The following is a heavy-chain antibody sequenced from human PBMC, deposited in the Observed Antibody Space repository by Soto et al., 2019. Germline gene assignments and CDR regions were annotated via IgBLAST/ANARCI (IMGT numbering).Heavy chain of an antibody. J-gene: IGHJ6*02. CDR1: GGTFSSYA. Sequence: VQLVQSGAEVQKPGSSVKGSCKAYGGTFSSYAISWVRQAPGQGLEWMGGIIPIFGTANYAQKFQGRVTITADESTSTSYRERSSLRSEDTAVYYCASSVAKYYYYGMDVWGQGTTVTVS. CDR3: ASSVAKYYYYGMDV. CDR2: IIPIFGTA. D-gene: IGHD5-12*01. V-gene: IGHV1-69*12.